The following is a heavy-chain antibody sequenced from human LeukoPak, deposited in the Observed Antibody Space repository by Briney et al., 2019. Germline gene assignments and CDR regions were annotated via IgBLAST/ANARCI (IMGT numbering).Heavy chain of an antibody. CDR3: TRPGGITVGGTVYYYGMDV. V-gene: IGHV3-73*01. D-gene: IGHD6-13*01. CDR1: GFTFSSYG. CDR2: IRGKANSYAT. J-gene: IGHJ6*02. Sequence: PGGSLRLSCAASGFTFSSYGMHWVRQASGKGLEWVGRIRGKANSYATAYAASVKGRFTISRDDSKNTAYLQMNSLKTEDTAVYYCTRPGGITVGGTVYYYGMDVWGQGTTVTVSS.